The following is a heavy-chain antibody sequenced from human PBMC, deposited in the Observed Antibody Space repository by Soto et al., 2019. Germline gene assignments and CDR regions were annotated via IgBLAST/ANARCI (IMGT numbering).Heavy chain of an antibody. V-gene: IGHV4-59*01. J-gene: IGHJ4*02. CDR3: AREGNLGRWIQPLDS. CDR2: INDNGKP. Sequence: QVQLQVSGPGLVKPSETLSLTCTVSGDSISSYSWSWIWQPPGKGLEWIGTINDNGKPKYSPSPKSRVTMSVDTSKNPISLKLISVTTADTAVYFCAREGNLGRWIQPLDSWGQGTLVTVSS. D-gene: IGHD2-2*03. CDR1: GDSISSYS.